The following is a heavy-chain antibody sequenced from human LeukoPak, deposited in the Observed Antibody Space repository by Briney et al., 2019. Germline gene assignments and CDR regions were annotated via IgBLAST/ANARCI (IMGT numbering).Heavy chain of an antibody. CDR2: INHSGST. CDR3: ARSITMIVVVPWYYFDY. V-gene: IGHV4-34*01. J-gene: IGHJ4*02. Sequence: PSETLSLTCAVYGGSFSGYYWSWIRQPPGKGLEWIGEINHSGSTNYNPSLKSRLTISVDTSKNQFSLKLSSVTAADTAVYYCARSITMIVVVPWYYFDYWGQGTLVTVSS. D-gene: IGHD3-22*01. CDR1: GGSFSGYY.